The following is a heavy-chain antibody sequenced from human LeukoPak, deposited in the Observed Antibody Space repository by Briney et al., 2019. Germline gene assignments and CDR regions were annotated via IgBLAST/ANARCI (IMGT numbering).Heavy chain of an antibody. CDR1: GGTFSSYA. CDR3: ARDNCSGGSCLSP. V-gene: IGHV1-69*04. J-gene: IGHJ5*02. Sequence: SVKVSCKASGGTFSSYAISWVRQPPGQGLEWMGRIIPILGIANYAQKFQGRVTITADKSTSTAYVELSSLRSEDTAVYYCARDNCSGGSCLSPWGQGTLVTVSS. CDR2: IIPILGIA. D-gene: IGHD2-15*01.